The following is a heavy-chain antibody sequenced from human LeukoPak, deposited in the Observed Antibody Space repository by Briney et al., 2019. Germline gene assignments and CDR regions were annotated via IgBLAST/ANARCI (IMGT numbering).Heavy chain of an antibody. CDR2: ISAYNGNT. D-gene: IGHD3-22*01. Sequence: GASVKVSCKASGYTFTSYGISWVRQAPGQGLEWMGWISAYNGNTNYAQKLQGRVTMTTDTSTSTAYMEVRSLRSDDTAVYYCAREGGSGYYYSSFDYWGQGTLVTVSS. CDR1: GYTFTSYG. CDR3: AREGGSGYYYSSFDY. V-gene: IGHV1-18*01. J-gene: IGHJ4*02.